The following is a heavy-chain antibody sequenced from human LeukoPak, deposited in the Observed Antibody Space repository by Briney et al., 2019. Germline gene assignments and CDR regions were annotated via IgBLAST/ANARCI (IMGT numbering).Heavy chain of an antibody. CDR2: ISWNSGST. CDR3: ARDGFTFSL. J-gene: IGHJ4*02. D-gene: IGHD3-10*01. V-gene: IGHV3-9*01. CDR1: GFTFDDYA. Sequence: GRSLRLSCAASGFTFDDYAMHWVRQAPGKGLEWVSGISWNSGSTYYADSVKGRFTISRDNSKNTLYLQMNSLRAEDTAVYYCARDGFTFSLWGQGTLVTVSS.